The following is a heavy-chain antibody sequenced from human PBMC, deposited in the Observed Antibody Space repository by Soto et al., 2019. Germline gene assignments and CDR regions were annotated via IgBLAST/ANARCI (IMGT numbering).Heavy chain of an antibody. J-gene: IGHJ2*01. Sequence: EVQLLESGGGLVQPGGSLRLSCAASGFTFSSYATSWVRQAPGKGLEWVSAISGSGGSTYYADFVKGRSTISRDNSKNTLYLQMNSVRAEDTAVYYCAKSFVENSYGFYWYFDLWGRGTLVTVSS. V-gene: IGHV3-23*01. D-gene: IGHD5-18*01. CDR1: GFTFSSYA. CDR2: ISGSGGST. CDR3: AKSFVENSYGFYWYFDL.